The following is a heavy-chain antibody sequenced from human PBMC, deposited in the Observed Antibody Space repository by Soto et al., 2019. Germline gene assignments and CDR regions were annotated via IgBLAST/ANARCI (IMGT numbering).Heavy chain of an antibody. Sequence: ASVKVSCNASGYTFTSYGISWVRQAPGQGLEWMGWISAYNGNTNYAQKLQGRVTMTTDTSTSTAYMELRSLRSDDTAVYYCARDFAPRWVYRSSTSCPAVDALDIWGQGTMVTVS. D-gene: IGHD2-2*01. CDR3: ARDFAPRWVYRSSTSCPAVDALDI. CDR1: GYTFTSYG. CDR2: ISAYNGNT. V-gene: IGHV1-18*01. J-gene: IGHJ3*02.